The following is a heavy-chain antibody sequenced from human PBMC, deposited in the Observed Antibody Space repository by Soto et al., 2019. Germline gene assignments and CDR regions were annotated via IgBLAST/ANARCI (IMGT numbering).Heavy chain of an antibody. V-gene: IGHV4-4*07. J-gene: IGHJ1*01. CDR2: LNIAGTI. Sequence: SETLSLTCSVSGASISSFNWNWVRQPAGKGPEWVGRLNIAGTINYNPSLKSRITMSMDTSKNQISLHLRSVTAADTAIYYCARDRGEYTSSWFLYFSHWGHGTLVTVSS. CDR3: ARDRGEYTSSWFLYFSH. CDR1: GASISSFN. D-gene: IGHD6-13*01.